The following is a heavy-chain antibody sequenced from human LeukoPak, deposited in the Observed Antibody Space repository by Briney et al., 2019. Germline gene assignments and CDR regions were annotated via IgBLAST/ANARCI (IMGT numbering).Heavy chain of an antibody. D-gene: IGHD2-15*01. Sequence: GGSLRLSCAASGFTFSSYNMNWVRQAPGKGLEWVSSIGSSSSYIYYADSVKGRFTISRDNAKNSLYLQMNSLRAEDTAVYYCARVSGLGYCSGGGCLEVGYWGQGTLATVSS. CDR3: ARVSGLGYCSGGGCLEVGY. V-gene: IGHV3-21*01. CDR1: GFTFSSYN. CDR2: IGSSSSYI. J-gene: IGHJ4*02.